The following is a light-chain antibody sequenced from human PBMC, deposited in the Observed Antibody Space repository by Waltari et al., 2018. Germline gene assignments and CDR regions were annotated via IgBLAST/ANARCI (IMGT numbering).Light chain of an antibody. V-gene: IGLV1-44*01. Sequence: SCSGSSSNIGSNSVNWYQQLPGTAPKLLTYSNSYRPSGVPDRFSGSKSGTSASLAISGLQSEDEGDYYCATWDDKFNGPVFGGGTKLTV. CDR1: SSNIGSNS. J-gene: IGLJ3*02. CDR2: SNS. CDR3: ATWDDKFNGPV.